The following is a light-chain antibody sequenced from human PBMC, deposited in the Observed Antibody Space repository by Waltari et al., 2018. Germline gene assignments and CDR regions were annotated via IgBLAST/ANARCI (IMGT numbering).Light chain of an antibody. CDR2: PDN. V-gene: IGLV1-44*01. Sequence: QSVLIQPPSASGTPGQSVTISCSGSHPHIGSNTVHWYQQLPGTAPKLLISPDNQRPSGVPDRFSDSKSGTSASLSISGLQSEDEADYSCAAWDDSLNAYVFGTGTKVTVL. J-gene: IGLJ1*01. CDR3: AAWDDSLNAYV. CDR1: HPHIGSNT.